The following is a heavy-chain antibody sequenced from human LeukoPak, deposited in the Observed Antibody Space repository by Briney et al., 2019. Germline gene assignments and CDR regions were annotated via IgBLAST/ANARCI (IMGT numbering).Heavy chain of an antibody. CDR2: IYHSGST. CDR3: ARARWDYDSSGYSDY. CDR1: GGSISSSNW. Sequence: SETLSLTCAVSGGSISSSNWWSWVRQPPGKGLEWIGEIYHSGSTYYNPSLKSRVTISVDTSKNQFSLKLSSVTAADTAVYYCARARWDYDSSGYSDYWGQGTLVTVSS. J-gene: IGHJ4*02. V-gene: IGHV4-4*02. D-gene: IGHD3-22*01.